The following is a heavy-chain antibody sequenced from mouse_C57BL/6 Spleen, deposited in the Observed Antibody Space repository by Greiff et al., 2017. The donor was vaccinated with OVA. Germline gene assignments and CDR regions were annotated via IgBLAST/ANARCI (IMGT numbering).Heavy chain of an antibody. CDR2: ISDGGSYT. V-gene: IGHV5-4*01. CDR1: GFTFSSYA. CDR3: ARESAPYYYGSSPFAY. D-gene: IGHD1-1*01. Sequence: EVQGVESGGGLVKPGGSLKLSCAASGFTFSSYAMSWVRQTPEKRLEWVATISDGGSYTYYPDNVKGRFTISRDNAKNNLYLQMSHLKSEDTAMYYCARESAPYYYGSSPFAYWGQGTLVTVSA. J-gene: IGHJ3*01.